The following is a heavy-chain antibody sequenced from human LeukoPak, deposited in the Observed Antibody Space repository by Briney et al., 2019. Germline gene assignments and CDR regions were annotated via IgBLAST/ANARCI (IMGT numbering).Heavy chain of an antibody. CDR3: ARGGYSFDY. Sequence: GGSLRLSCAASGFRFTGYWMTLVRQAPGKGLEWVARLHPDGSERNYVGSVEGRFTVSGDNAKSSLYLQMNSLRVEDTAVYYRARGGYSFDYLGQGTLVTVSS. CDR2: LHPDGSER. D-gene: IGHD5-12*01. J-gene: IGHJ4*02. CDR1: GFRFTGYW. V-gene: IGHV3-7*01.